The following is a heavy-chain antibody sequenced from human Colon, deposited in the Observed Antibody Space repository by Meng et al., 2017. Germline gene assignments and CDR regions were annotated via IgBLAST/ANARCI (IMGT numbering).Heavy chain of an antibody. Sequence: VQLPEPGPGLVRTSESLSLFCSASGGSVSSAGYQWSWTRQPPGKRLEWIGYASTNYNPSLKSRVTISVDTSKNQFSLRLTSVTAADTAVYYCARDHMGSLDYWGQGILVTVSS. CDR3: ARDHMGSLDY. D-gene: IGHD1-26*01. J-gene: IGHJ4*02. CDR1: GGSVSSAGYQ. CDR2: AST. V-gene: IGHV4-61*08.